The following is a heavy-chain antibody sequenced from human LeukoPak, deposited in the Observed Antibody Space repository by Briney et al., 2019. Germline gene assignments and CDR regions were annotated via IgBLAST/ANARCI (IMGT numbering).Heavy chain of an antibody. Sequence: GGSLRLSCAASGFTFSSYEMNWVRQAPGKGLEWVSYISSSGSTIYYADSVKGRFTISRDNAKNSLYLQMNSLRAEDTAVYYCAREGSTSCYFDYWGQGTLVTVSS. J-gene: IGHJ4*02. CDR1: GFTFSSYE. D-gene: IGHD2-2*01. CDR3: AREGSTSCYFDY. V-gene: IGHV3-48*03. CDR2: ISSSGSTI.